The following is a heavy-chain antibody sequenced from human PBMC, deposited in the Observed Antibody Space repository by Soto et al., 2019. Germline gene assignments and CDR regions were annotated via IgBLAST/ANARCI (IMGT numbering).Heavy chain of an antibody. J-gene: IGHJ4*02. V-gene: IGHV4-30-4*01. CDR2: IYYSGST. CDR3: ARVLGDYYGSGSYIDY. D-gene: IGHD3-10*01. CDR1: GGSISSGDYY. Sequence: PSETLSLTCTVSGGSISSGDYYWSWIRQPPGKGLEWIGYIYYSGSTYYNPSLKSRVTISVDTSKNQFSLKLSSVTAADTAVYYCARVLGDYYGSGSYIDYWGQGTLVTVSS.